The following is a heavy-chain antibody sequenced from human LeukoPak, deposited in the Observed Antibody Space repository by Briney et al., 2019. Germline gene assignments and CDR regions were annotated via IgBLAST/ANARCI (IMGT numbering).Heavy chain of an antibody. D-gene: IGHD3-10*01. J-gene: IGHJ4*02. V-gene: IGHV3-7*03. Sequence: QPGGSLRLSCAASGFTFSSYWMSWVRQAPGKGLEWVANIKQDGSEKYYVDSVKGRFTISRDNAKNSLYLQMNSLKAEDTAVYYCTTDLGLTMIRGVIVSWGQGALVTVSS. CDR2: IKQDGSEK. CDR1: GFTFSSYW. CDR3: TTDLGLTMIRGVIVS.